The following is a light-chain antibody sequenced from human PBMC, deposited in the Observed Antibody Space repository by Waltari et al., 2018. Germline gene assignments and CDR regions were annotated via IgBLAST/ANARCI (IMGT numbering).Light chain of an antibody. CDR3: QQYDTSLLT. CDR2: GAS. J-gene: IGKJ4*01. CDR1: QSVSSSY. V-gene: IGKV3-20*01. Sequence: EIVLTQTPATLPLSLGQRPTLSCRASQSVSSSYLVWYQQKPGQAPRLLIYGASNRATGIPDRFSGSGSGTDFTLTISRLEPEDFAVYYCQQYDTSLLTFGGGTKVEIK.